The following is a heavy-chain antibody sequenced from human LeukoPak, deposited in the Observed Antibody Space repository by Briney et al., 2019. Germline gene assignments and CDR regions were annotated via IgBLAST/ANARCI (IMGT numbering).Heavy chain of an antibody. CDR2: IYTSGST. CDR1: GGSISSYY. D-gene: IGHD6-13*01. V-gene: IGHV4-4*07. CDR3: ARDYTYSSSTHQYYYYMDV. J-gene: IGHJ6*03. Sequence: SETLSLTCTVSGGSISSYYWSWIRQPAGKGLEWIGRIYTSGSTNYNPSLKSRVTISVDTSKNQFSLKLSSVTAADTAVYYCARDYTYSSSTHQYYYYMDVWGKGTTVTISS.